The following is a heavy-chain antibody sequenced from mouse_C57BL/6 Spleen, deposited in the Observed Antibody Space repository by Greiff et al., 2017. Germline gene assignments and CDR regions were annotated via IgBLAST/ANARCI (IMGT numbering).Heavy chain of an antibody. J-gene: IGHJ4*01. D-gene: IGHD1-1*01. V-gene: IGHV1-81*01. CDR2: IYPRSGNT. CDR3: ARVYYGSSYRVDY. CDR1: GYTFTSYG. Sequence: VQLQQSGAELARPGASVKLSCKASGYTFTSYGISWVKQRPGQGLEWIGEIYPRSGNTYYTEKFKGKATLTADKSSSTAYMELRSLTSEDSAVYFCARVYYGSSYRVDYWGQGTSVTVSS.